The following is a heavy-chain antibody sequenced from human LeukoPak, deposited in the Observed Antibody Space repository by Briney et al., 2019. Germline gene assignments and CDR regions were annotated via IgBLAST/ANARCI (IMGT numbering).Heavy chain of an antibody. CDR2: ISSNGGST. CDR1: GFTFSSYA. Sequence: PGGSLRLSCAASGFTFSSYAMHWVRQAPGKGLGYVSGISSNGGSTYYANSVKGRFTISRDNSKNTLYLQMGSLRAEDMAVYYCARVNRDYYYMDVWGKGTTVTISS. D-gene: IGHD2/OR15-2a*01. J-gene: IGHJ6*03. CDR3: ARVNRDYYYMDV. V-gene: IGHV3-64*01.